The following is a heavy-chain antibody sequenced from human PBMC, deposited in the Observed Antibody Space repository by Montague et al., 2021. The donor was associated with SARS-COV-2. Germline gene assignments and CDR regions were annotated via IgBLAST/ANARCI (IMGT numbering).Heavy chain of an antibody. Sequence: PALVKPTQTLTLTCTFSGFSLSPSGVGVGWIRQPPGKALEWLALIYWDDDKRYSPSLESRLTITKDTSKNQVVLTMTNMDPVDTAAYYCAHYYYDSSGVDYWGRGTLVTVSS. V-gene: IGHV2-5*02. CDR3: AHYYYDSSGVDY. CDR1: GFSLSPSGVG. D-gene: IGHD3-22*01. CDR2: IYWDDDK. J-gene: IGHJ4*02.